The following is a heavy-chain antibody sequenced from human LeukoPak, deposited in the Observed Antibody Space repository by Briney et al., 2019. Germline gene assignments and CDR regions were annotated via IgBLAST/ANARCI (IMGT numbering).Heavy chain of an antibody. D-gene: IGHD3-16*02. CDR3: ARNLRLRLGELSLSSRFAFGI. V-gene: IGHV4-59*12. Sequence: SETLSLTCTVSGGSISSYYWSWIRQPPGKGLEWIGYIYYSGSTNYNPSLKSRVTISVDRSKNQFSLKLSSVTAADTAVYYCARNLRLRLGELSLSSRFAFGIWGQGTMVTVSS. CDR2: IYYSGST. J-gene: IGHJ3*02. CDR1: GGSISSYY.